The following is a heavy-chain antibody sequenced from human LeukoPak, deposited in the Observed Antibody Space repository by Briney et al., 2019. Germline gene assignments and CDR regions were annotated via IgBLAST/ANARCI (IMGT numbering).Heavy chain of an antibody. Sequence: SETLSLTCTVSGGSISSYYWSWIRQPAGKGLEWIGRIYSSGSTNYNPSLKSRVTMSVDTSKNQFSLKLSSVNAADTAVYYCARSGMVTHAFDIWGQGTMVTVSS. CDR3: ARSGMVTHAFDI. J-gene: IGHJ3*02. CDR1: GGSISSYY. CDR2: IYSSGST. D-gene: IGHD5-18*01. V-gene: IGHV4-4*07.